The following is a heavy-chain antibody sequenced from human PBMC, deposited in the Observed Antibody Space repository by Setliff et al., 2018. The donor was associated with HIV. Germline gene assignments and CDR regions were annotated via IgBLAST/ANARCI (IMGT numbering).Heavy chain of an antibody. CDR1: GYNFVNYW. D-gene: IGHD6-19*01. CDR3: ARHPVAGTPYYFDS. V-gene: IGHV5-51*01. CDR2: VYPGDSDV. Sequence: GESLKISCKGSGYNFVNYWIGWVRLMPGKGLEWMGIVYPGDSDVRYSPSFQGHVSISVDKSITTAYLQWSSLQASDTAIYYCARHPVAGTPYYFDSWGQGTLVTVS. J-gene: IGHJ4*02.